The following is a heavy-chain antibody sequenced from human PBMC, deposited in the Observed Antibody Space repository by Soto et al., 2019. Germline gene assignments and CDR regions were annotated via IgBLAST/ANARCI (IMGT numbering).Heavy chain of an antibody. CDR1: GAAVRSYV. Sequence: PSETLTFPCTVFGAAVRSYVWSWVRQPPGKGLEWIGDIYNSGRTHYNPSLNSRATISLDTSDNAFSLWLTSVTAPDTAVSYCARVHSGWFSGHRLELWGQGIQVTVTS. CDR2: IYNSGRT. V-gene: IGHV4-59*02. J-gene: IGHJ4*03. D-gene: IGHD6-19*01. CDR3: ARVHSGWFSGHRLEL.